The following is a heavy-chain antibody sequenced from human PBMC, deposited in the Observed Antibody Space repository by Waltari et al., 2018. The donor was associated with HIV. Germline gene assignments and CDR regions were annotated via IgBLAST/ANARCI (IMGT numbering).Heavy chain of an antibody. D-gene: IGHD3-10*01. CDR1: AGPSSNYY. CDR3: ARGQYGPGSREDY. J-gene: IGHJ4*02. Sequence: QVQLQQWGTGLLKQSETLSLPCAVQAGPSSNYYWSWIRQPPGKGLEWIAEINHSGRTNYNPSLKSRLTISVDTSKTQFSVKLTSVTAADTAVYFCARGQYGPGSREDYCGQGTLVTVAS. V-gene: IGHV4-34*02. CDR2: INHSGRT.